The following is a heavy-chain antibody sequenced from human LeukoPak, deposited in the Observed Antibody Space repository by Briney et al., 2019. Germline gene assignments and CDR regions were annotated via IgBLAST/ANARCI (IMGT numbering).Heavy chain of an antibody. Sequence: ASVKVSCKASGYTFTSYGISWVRQAPGQGLEWMGWVSTYNGNTKYAQNLQGRVTTTTDTSTSAAYMELRSLRSDDTAMYYCARQSTGSYYSPIDYWGQGTLVTVSS. CDR1: GYTFTSYG. CDR2: VSTYNGNT. V-gene: IGHV1-18*01. J-gene: IGHJ4*02. CDR3: ARQSTGSYYSPIDY. D-gene: IGHD1-26*01.